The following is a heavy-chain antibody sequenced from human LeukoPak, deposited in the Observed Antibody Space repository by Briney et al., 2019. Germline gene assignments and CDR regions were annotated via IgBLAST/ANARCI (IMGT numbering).Heavy chain of an antibody. Sequence: GGSLRLSCAASGCTFIGTSMNWVRQAPGNGLEWVASMNRDPIYYADSVKGRFTISRDNAKNSVYLQMNSLRAEDTAVYFCAGDTYFYDTSGYYINDLWGQGTLVTASS. CDR2: MNRDPI. V-gene: IGHV3-69-1*01. J-gene: IGHJ5*02. CDR1: GCTFIGTS. CDR3: AGDTYFYDTSGYYINDL. D-gene: IGHD3-22*01.